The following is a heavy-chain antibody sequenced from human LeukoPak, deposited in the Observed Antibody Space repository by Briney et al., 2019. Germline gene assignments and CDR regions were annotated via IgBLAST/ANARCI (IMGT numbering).Heavy chain of an antibody. CDR3: ARDRRDGDAFDI. CDR2: IYSGGST. CDR1: GFPFSSYA. Sequence: GGSLRLSCEASGFPFSSYAMTWVRQAPGKGLEWVSVIYSGGSTYYADSVKGRFTISRDNSKNTLYLQMNSLRAEDTAVYYCARDRRDGDAFDIWGQGTMVTVSS. D-gene: IGHD5-24*01. J-gene: IGHJ3*02. V-gene: IGHV3-53*01.